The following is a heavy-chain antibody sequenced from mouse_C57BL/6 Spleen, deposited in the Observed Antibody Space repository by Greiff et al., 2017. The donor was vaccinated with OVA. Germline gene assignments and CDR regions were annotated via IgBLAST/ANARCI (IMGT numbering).Heavy chain of an antibody. J-gene: IGHJ2*01. CDR3: ARSGNYFDY. CDR2: IYPRSGNT. V-gene: IGHV1-81*01. D-gene: IGHD1-1*01. Sequence: QVHVKQSGAELARPGASVKLSCKASGYTFTSSGISWVKQRTGQGLEWIGEIYPRSGNTYYNEKFKGKATLTADKSSSTAYMELRSLTSEDSAVYFCARSGNYFDYWGQGTTLTVSS. CDR1: GYTFTSSG.